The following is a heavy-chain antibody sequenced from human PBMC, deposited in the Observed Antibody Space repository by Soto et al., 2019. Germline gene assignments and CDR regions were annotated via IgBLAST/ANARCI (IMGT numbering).Heavy chain of an antibody. CDR2: INWNGGST. J-gene: IGHJ5*02. CDR1: GFTFDDYG. Sequence: GGSLRLSCAASGFTFDDYGMSWVRQAPGKGLEWVSGINWNGGSTGYADSVKGRFTISRDNAKNSLYLQMNSLRADDTALYHCARDLPRYDYIWGSYRFPWFDPWGQGTLVTVSS. D-gene: IGHD3-16*02. CDR3: ARDLPRYDYIWGSYRFPWFDP. V-gene: IGHV3-20*01.